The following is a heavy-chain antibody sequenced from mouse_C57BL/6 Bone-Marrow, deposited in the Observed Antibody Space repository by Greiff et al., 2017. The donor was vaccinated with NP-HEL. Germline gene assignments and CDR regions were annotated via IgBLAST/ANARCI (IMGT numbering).Heavy chain of an antibody. V-gene: IGHV5-4*01. J-gene: IGHJ4*01. CDR3: ARDTYYSNYYAMDY. CDR1: GFTFSSYA. CDR2: ISDGGSYI. D-gene: IGHD2-5*01. Sequence: EVKLMESGGGLVKPGGSLKLSCAASGFTFSSYAMSWVRQTPEKRLEWVATISDGGSYIYYPDNVKGRFTISRDNAKNNLYLQMSHLKSEDTAMYYCARDTYYSNYYAMDYWGQGTSVTVSS.